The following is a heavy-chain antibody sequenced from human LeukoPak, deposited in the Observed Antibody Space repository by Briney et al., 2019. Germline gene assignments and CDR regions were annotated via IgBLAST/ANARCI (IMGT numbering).Heavy chain of an antibody. Sequence: GGFLRLSCAASGFTFTYAWMSWVRQAPGKGLEWVGRIKSETDGGTTAYGSPVKGRFIISRDDSKKTLFLQINTLKTEDTAIYYCTISGSHIDYWGQGTLVTVSS. CDR2: IKSETDGGTT. V-gene: IGHV3-15*01. CDR3: TISGSHIDY. J-gene: IGHJ4*02. CDR1: GFTFTYAW. D-gene: IGHD1-26*01.